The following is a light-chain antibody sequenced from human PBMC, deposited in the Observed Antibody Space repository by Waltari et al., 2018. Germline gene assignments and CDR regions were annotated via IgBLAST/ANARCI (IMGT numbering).Light chain of an antibody. J-gene: IGLJ1*01. CDR1: NIGGKT. CDR2: DDS. V-gene: IGLV3-21*03. Sequence: SYVLTQPASVSVAPGKTARITCEGNNIGGKTVHWYQLRPGQAPVLVVHDDSDRPSGIPERFSGSNSGNTATLTISGGEVGDEGDYSCQVWEGSSDHYVFGTGTAVSV. CDR3: QVWEGSSDHYV.